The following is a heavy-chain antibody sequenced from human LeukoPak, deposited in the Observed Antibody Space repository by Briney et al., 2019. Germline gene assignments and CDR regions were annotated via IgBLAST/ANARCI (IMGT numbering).Heavy chain of an antibody. J-gene: IGHJ4*02. CDR2: ISSSSSYI. CDR1: GFTFSSYS. V-gene: IGHV3-21*01. Sequence: GGSLRLSCAASGFTFSSYSMNWVRQAPGKGLEWVSSISSSSSYIYYADSVKGRFTISRDNAKNSLYLQMNSLRAEDTAVYYCARTAGLVVVVAAPPDYWGQGTLVTVSS. D-gene: IGHD2-15*01. CDR3: ARTAGLVVVVAAPPDY.